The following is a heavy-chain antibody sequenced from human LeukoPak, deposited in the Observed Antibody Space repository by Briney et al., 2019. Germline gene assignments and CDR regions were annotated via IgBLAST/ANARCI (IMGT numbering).Heavy chain of an antibody. CDR1: GFTFSSYS. CDR2: ISSSSSYI. J-gene: IGHJ4*02. Sequence: GGSLRLSCAASGFTFSSYSMNWVRQAPGKGLEWVSSISSSSSYIYYADSLKGRFTISRDNAKNSLYLQMNSLRAEDTAVYYCARSRYAPPYYLGYWGQGTLVTVSS. V-gene: IGHV3-21*01. CDR3: ARSRYAPPYYLGY. D-gene: IGHD3-16*01.